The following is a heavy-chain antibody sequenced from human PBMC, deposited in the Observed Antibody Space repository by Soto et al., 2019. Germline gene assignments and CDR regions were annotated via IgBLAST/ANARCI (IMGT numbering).Heavy chain of an antibody. D-gene: IGHD1-7*01. CDR3: TRSVTGTTAHFAY. Sequence: EVQLVESGGGLVQPGGSLKLSCATSGFTFSDSAMHWVRQASGKGLEWVGRIRSKSNSYVTAYAASVKGRFTISRDDSKNTAYLQMMSLKAEDTAVYYCTRSVTGTTAHFAYWGQGTLVTVSS. J-gene: IGHJ4*02. CDR1: GFTFSDSA. V-gene: IGHV3-73*02. CDR2: IRSKSNSYVT.